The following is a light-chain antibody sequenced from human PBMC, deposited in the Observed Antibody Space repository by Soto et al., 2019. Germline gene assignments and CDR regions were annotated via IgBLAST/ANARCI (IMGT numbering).Light chain of an antibody. CDR1: SSNIGRNY. Sequence: QSVLTQPPSVSAAPGQKVTISCSGTSSNIGRNYVAWYQQLPVTAPKLLIYDNDKRPSGIPDRFSGSKSGTSATLGITGLQTGDEADYYCGTWDSSLSDAVVFGEGTKVTVL. CDR3: GTWDSSLSDAVV. CDR2: DND. V-gene: IGLV1-51*01. J-gene: IGLJ2*01.